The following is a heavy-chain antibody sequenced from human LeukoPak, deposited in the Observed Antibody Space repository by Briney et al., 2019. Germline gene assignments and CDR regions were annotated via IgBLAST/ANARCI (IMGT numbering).Heavy chain of an antibody. Sequence: SETLSLTCTVSGYSISSGYYWGWIRQPPGKGLEWIGSIYTSGSTNYNPSLKSRVTISVDTPKNHFSLTLSSVTAADTAVYYCARSDGYGLVDIWGQGTMVTVSS. CDR1: GYSISSGYY. CDR3: ARSDGYGLVDI. D-gene: IGHD3-10*01. J-gene: IGHJ3*02. CDR2: IYTSGST. V-gene: IGHV4-38-2*02.